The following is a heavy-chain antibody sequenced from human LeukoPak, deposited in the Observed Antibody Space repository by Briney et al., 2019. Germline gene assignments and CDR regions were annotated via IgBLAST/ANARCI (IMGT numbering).Heavy chain of an antibody. Sequence: GGSLRLSCAASGNYWMHWVRQAPGKGPVWVSHINSDGSWTGYADSVKGRFTISKDNAKNTVYLQMNNLRAEDTAVYYCVSFYETYWGRGTLATVSS. CDR3: VSFYETY. CDR1: GNYW. V-gene: IGHV3-74*01. J-gene: IGHJ4*02. D-gene: IGHD2-2*01. CDR2: INSDGSWT.